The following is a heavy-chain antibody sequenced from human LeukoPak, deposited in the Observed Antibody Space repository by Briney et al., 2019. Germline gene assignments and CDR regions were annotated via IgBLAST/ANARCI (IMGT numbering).Heavy chain of an antibody. Sequence: SETLSLTCAVSGYSISSGYYWGWIRQPPGKGLEWIGSIYHSGSTYYNPSLKSRVTISVDTSKNQFSLKLSSVTAADTAVYYCARGGGYSSGRFDYWGQGTLVTVSS. V-gene: IGHV4-38-2*01. CDR2: IYHSGST. CDR3: ARGGGYSSGRFDY. J-gene: IGHJ4*02. D-gene: IGHD6-19*01. CDR1: GYSISSGYY.